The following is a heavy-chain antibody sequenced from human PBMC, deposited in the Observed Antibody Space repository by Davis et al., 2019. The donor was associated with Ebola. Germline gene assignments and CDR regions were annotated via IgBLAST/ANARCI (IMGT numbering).Heavy chain of an antibody. Sequence: PGGSLRLSCAASGFTFSSYGMHWVRQAPGKGLEWVAFIRYDGSNKYYADSVKGRFTISRDNSKNTLYLQMNSLRAEDTAVYYCAKLGVEYQLLLPIWGQGTMVTVSS. J-gene: IGHJ3*02. CDR1: GFTFSSYG. CDR3: AKLGVEYQLLLPI. CDR2: IRYDGSNK. V-gene: IGHV3-30*02. D-gene: IGHD2-2*01.